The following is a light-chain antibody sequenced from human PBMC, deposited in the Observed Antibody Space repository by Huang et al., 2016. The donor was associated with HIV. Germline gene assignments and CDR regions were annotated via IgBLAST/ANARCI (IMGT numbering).Light chain of an antibody. CDR3: QQYNTYPRT. CDR1: QSISSW. Sequence: DIQMTQSPSTLSASVGDGVTITCRASQSISSWLAWYQQKPGKAPNLLIYDASSLESGVPSRFSGSGSGTEFTLTISSLQPDDVATYYCQQYNTYPRTFGQGTKVEIK. CDR2: DAS. V-gene: IGKV1-5*01. J-gene: IGKJ1*01.